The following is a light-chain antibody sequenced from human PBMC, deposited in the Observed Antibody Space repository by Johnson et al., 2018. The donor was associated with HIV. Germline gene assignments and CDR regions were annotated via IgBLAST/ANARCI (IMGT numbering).Light chain of an antibody. V-gene: IGLV1-51*01. CDR3: GTWDSFGV. J-gene: IGLJ1*01. CDR2: DNN. Sequence: QSVLTQPPSVSAAPGQKVTISCSGSSSNIGNNYVSWYQQLPGTAPKLLIYDNNKRPSGIPDRFSGSKSGTSATLGITGLQTGDEADYYGGTWDSFGVFGTGTKGTVL. CDR1: SSNIGNNY.